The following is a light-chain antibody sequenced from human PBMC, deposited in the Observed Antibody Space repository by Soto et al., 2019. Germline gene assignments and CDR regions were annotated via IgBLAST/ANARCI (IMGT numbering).Light chain of an antibody. CDR3: QTWGTGIHV. J-gene: IGLJ1*01. V-gene: IGLV4-69*01. Sequence: QAVVTQSPSASASLGASVKLTCTLSSGHSSYAIAWHQQQPEKGPRYLMKLNSDGSHSRGDGIPDRFSGSSSGAERYLTISSFQSEDEADYYCQTWGTGIHVFGTGTKVTVL. CDR2: LNSDGSH. CDR1: SGHSSYA.